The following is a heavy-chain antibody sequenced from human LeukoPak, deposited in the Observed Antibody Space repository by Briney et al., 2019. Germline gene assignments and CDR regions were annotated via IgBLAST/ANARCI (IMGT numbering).Heavy chain of an antibody. CDR1: GFTFDDYA. V-gene: IGHV3-9*01. Sequence: GRSLRLTCAASGFTFDDYAMHWVRQAPGKGLEWVSGISWNSGSIGYADSVKGRFTISRDNAKNSLYLQMNSLRAEDTALYYCAKAKTYYYDSSGYTDYWGQGTLVTVSS. CDR2: ISWNSGSI. J-gene: IGHJ4*02. CDR3: AKAKTYYYDSSGYTDY. D-gene: IGHD3-22*01.